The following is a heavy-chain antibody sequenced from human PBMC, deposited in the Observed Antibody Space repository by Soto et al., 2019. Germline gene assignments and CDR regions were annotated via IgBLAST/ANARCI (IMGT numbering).Heavy chain of an antibody. J-gene: IGHJ4*02. V-gene: IGHV4-4*07. Sequence: PSETLSLTCAVSGYSISSGYYWSWIRQPAGERLEWIGRIYTSGTTDFNTSLKGRVTMSVDTSKNQFSLKLTSVTAADTALYYCAREDYYATRYYVVWGQGTQGTVSS. CDR3: AREDYYATRYYVV. D-gene: IGHD3-9*01. CDR2: IYTSGTT. CDR1: GYSISSGYY.